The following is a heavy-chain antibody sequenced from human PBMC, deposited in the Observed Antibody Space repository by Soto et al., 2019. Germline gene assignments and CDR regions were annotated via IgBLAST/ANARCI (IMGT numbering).Heavy chain of an antibody. CDR2: INSDGSST. J-gene: IGHJ3*02. CDR1: GFTFSSYW. Sequence: GGSLRLSCAASGFTFSSYWMHWVRQAPGKGLVWVSRINSDGSSTSYADSVKGRFTISRDNAKNTLYLQMNSLRAEDTAVYYCARHYPQLDRPSDALDIWGQGTMVTVSS. V-gene: IGHV3-74*01. CDR3: ARHYPQLDRPSDALDI. D-gene: IGHD6-13*01.